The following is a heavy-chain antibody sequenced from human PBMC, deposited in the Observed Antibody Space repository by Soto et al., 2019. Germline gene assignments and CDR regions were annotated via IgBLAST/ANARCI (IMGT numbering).Heavy chain of an antibody. CDR3: ARGGIFTDDLIAARRFSYYYYGMDV. J-gene: IGHJ6*02. CDR1: GYTFTSYG. CDR2: ISAYNGNT. D-gene: IGHD6-6*01. V-gene: IGHV1-18*01. Sequence: ASVKVSCKASGYTFTSYGISWVRQAPGQGLEWMGWISAYNGNTNYAQKLQGRVTMTTDTSTSTAYMELRSLRSDDTAVYYCARGGIFTDDLIAARRFSYYYYGMDVWGQGTTVTVSS.